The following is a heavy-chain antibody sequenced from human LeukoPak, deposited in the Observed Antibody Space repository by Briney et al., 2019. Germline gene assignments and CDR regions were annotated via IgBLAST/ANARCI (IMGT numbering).Heavy chain of an antibody. V-gene: IGHV1-18*01. Sequence: ASVKVSCKASGYTFTSYGISWVRQAPGQGLEWMGWISAYNGNTNYAQKLQGRVTMTTDTSTSTAYMELSSLRSEDTAVYYCAAAHRDGYNFDYWGQGTLVTVSS. CDR2: ISAYNGNT. CDR3: AAAHRDGYNFDY. D-gene: IGHD5-24*01. CDR1: GYTFTSYG. J-gene: IGHJ4*02.